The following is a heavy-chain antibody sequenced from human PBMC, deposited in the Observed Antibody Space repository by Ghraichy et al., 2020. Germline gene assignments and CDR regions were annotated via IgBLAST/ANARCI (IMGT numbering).Heavy chain of an antibody. Sequence: ASVKVSCKASGYTFTSYAMHWVRQAPGQRLEWMGWINAGNGNTKYSQKFQGRVTITRDTSASTAYMELSSLRSEDTAVYYCARLRMGHVAIDAFDIWGQGTMVTVSS. V-gene: IGHV1-3*01. J-gene: IGHJ3*02. D-gene: IGHD2-2*01. CDR2: INAGNGNT. CDR3: ARLRMGHVAIDAFDI. CDR1: GYTFTSYA.